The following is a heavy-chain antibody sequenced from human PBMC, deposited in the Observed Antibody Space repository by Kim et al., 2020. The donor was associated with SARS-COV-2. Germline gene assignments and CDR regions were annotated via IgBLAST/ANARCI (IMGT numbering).Heavy chain of an antibody. CDR1: GFTFSSYA. CDR3: VKWGRAALQCIGVAANNSFYT. D-gene: IGHD6-19*01. V-gene: IGHV3-33*06. CDR2: IWYDGSNK. J-gene: IGHJ3*02. Sequence: GGSLRLSCAASGFTFSSYAMHWVRQAPGKGLEWVAVIWYDGSNKYYADSVKGRFTISRDNSKNTLYLQMNSLRAEDTAVYYCVKWGRAALQCIGVAANNSFYTWGQGATVTVSS.